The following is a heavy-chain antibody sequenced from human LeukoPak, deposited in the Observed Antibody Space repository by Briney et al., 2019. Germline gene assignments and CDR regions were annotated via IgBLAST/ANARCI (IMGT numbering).Heavy chain of an antibody. Sequence: SGGSLRLSCAASGFTFRSYGMHWVRQAPGKGLEWVAFIRYDGTNKYYADSVKGRFTISRDNSKNTLYLQMNSLRAEDTAVYYCARSGLSRFGFWGQGTLVTVSS. CDR3: ARSGLSRFGF. D-gene: IGHD2/OR15-2a*01. V-gene: IGHV3-30*02. J-gene: IGHJ4*02. CDR1: GFTFRSYG. CDR2: IRYDGTNK.